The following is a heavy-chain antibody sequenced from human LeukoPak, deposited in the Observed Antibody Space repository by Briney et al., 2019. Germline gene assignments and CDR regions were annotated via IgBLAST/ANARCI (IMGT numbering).Heavy chain of an antibody. J-gene: IGHJ4*02. CDR3: AREATGADY. CDR1: GFTFSSYA. V-gene: IGHV3-30-3*01. CDR2: ISYDGSNK. D-gene: IGHD5-12*01. Sequence: PGGSLRLSCAASGFTFSSYAMHWVRQAPGKGLERVAVISYDGSNKYYADSVKGRFTISRDNSKNTLYLQMNSLRAEDTAVYYCAREATGADYWGQGTLVTVSS.